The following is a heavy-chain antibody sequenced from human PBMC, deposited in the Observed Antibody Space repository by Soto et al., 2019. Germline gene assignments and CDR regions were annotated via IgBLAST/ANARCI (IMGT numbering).Heavy chain of an antibody. Sequence: SETLSLTCTVSGGSISSSNWWSWVRQPPGKGLEWIGEIYHSGSTNYNPSLKSRVTISVDKSKNQFSLKLSSVTAADTAVYYCARDPRFLEWSIGGYGMDVWGQGTTVTVSS. CDR1: GGSISSSNW. CDR3: ARDPRFLEWSIGGYGMDV. V-gene: IGHV4-4*02. D-gene: IGHD3-3*01. CDR2: IYHSGST. J-gene: IGHJ6*02.